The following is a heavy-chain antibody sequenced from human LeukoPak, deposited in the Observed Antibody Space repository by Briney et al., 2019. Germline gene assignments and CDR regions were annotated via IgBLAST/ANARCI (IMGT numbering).Heavy chain of an antibody. J-gene: IGHJ3*02. Sequence: SETLSLTCTASGGSISSYYWSWIRQPPGKGLEWIGYIYHSGSTYYNPSLKSRVTISVDRSKNQFSLKLSSVTAADTAVYYCARRNYSGSSGGAFDIWGQGTMVTVSS. CDR1: GGSISSYY. CDR2: IYHSGST. CDR3: ARRNYSGSSGGAFDI. D-gene: IGHD1-26*01. V-gene: IGHV4-59*04.